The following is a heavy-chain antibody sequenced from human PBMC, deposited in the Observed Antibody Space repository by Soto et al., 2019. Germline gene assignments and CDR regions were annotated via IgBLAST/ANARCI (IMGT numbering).Heavy chain of an antibody. CDR1: GGSISSSNW. CDR2: IYHSGST. Sequence: PSETLSLTCAVSGGSISSSNWWSWVRQPPGKGLEWIGEIYHSGSTNYNPSLKSRVTISVDTSKNQFSLKLSSVTAADTAVYYCARGLRRYCTNGVCYTAWFDPWGQGTLVTVSS. J-gene: IGHJ5*02. CDR3: ARGLRRYCTNGVCYTAWFDP. D-gene: IGHD2-8*01. V-gene: IGHV4-4*02.